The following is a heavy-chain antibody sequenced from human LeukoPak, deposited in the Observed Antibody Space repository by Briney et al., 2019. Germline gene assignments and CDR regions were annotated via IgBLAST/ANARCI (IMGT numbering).Heavy chain of an antibody. CDR2: IYHSGST. CDR1: GGSISSSNW. D-gene: IGHD3-10*01. CDR3: ARLNGYTPYYYGSGSYYRIHYMDV. V-gene: IGHV4-4*02. J-gene: IGHJ6*03. Sequence: SETLSLTCAVSGGSISSSNWWSWVRQPPGKGLEWIGEIYHSGSTNYNPSLKSRVTISVDKSRNQFSLKLSSVTAADTAVYYCARLNGYTPYYYGSGSYYRIHYMDVWGKGTTVTISS.